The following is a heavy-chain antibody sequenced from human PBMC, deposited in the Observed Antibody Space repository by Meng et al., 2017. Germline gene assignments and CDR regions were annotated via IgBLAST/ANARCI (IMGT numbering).Heavy chain of an antibody. J-gene: IGHJ6*02. CDR3: ARDLTEAAGNYYYYGMDV. CDR2: INHSGST. Sequence: SETLSLTCAVYGGSFSGYYWSWIRQPPGKGLEWIGEINHSGSTNYNPSLKSRVTVSVDTSKNQFSLKLSSVTAADTAVYYCARDLTEAAGNYYYYGMDVWGQGTTVTVSS. D-gene: IGHD6-13*01. V-gene: IGHV4-34*01. CDR1: GGSFSGYY.